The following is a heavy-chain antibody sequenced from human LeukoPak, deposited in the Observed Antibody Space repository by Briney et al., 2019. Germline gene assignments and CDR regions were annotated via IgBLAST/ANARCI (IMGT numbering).Heavy chain of an antibody. J-gene: IGHJ6*03. Sequence: ASVKVSCKASGYTFTSYDINWVRQATGQGLEWMGWMNPNSGNTGYAQKFQGRVTITRNTSISTAYMELSSLRSEDTAVYYCARDFPQSYSSQQPHYYYYMDVWGKGTTVTVSS. D-gene: IGHD6-13*01. CDR3: ARDFPQSYSSQQPHYYYYMDV. CDR2: MNPNSGNT. V-gene: IGHV1-8*03. CDR1: GYTFTSYD.